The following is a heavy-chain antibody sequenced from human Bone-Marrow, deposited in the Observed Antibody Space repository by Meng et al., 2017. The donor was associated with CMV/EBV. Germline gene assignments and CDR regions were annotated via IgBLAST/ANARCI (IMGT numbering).Heavy chain of an antibody. Sequence: QLQLQESVPGLVKPSETLSLTCTVSGGSISSSSYYWGWIRQPPGKGLEWIGSIYYSGSTYYNPSLKSRVTISVDTSKNQFSLKLSSVTAADTAVYYCARLLRWGVFDYWGQGTLVTVSS. CDR3: ARLLRWGVFDY. V-gene: IGHV4-39*01. CDR2: IYYSGST. CDR1: GGSISSSSYY. D-gene: IGHD4-23*01. J-gene: IGHJ4*02.